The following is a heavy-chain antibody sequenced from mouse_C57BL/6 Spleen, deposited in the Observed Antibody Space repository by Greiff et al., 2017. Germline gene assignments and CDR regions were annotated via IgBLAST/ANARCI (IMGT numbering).Heavy chain of an antibody. CDR3: AKIYYGYDGWFAY. CDR1: GFSLTSYG. D-gene: IGHD2-2*01. Sequence: VKLVESGPGLVAPSPSLSITCTVSGFSLTSYGVRWVRQPPGKGLEWLGVIWGDGSTNYHSALISRMSISKDNSNSKVFLKLNSLKTDDTATYYCAKIYYGYDGWFAYWGQGTLVTVSA. CDR2: IWGDGST. J-gene: IGHJ3*01. V-gene: IGHV2-3*01.